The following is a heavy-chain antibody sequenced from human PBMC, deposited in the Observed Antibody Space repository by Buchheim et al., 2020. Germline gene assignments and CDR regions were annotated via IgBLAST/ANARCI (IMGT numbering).Heavy chain of an antibody. V-gene: IGHV4-31*03. J-gene: IGHJ4*02. CDR1: GGSISSGGYY. D-gene: IGHD2-2*01. CDR2: LYYSGST. Sequence: QVQLQESGPGLVKPSQTLSLTCTVSGGSISSGGYYWSWIRQHPGKGLEWIGNLYYSGSTYYNPSLKSRVTISVDTSKNQFSLKLSSVTAADTAVYYCARAGKDVGYCSSTSCSYYFDYWGQGTL. CDR3: ARAGKDVGYCSSTSCSYYFDY.